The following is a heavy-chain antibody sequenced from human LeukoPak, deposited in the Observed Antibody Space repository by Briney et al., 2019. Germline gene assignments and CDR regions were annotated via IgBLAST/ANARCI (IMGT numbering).Heavy chain of an antibody. J-gene: IGHJ4*02. CDR2: IYTSGST. D-gene: IGHD4-17*01. V-gene: IGHV4-4*07. CDR1: GGSISSYY. Sequence: PSETLSLTCTVSGGSISSYYWRWIRQPAGKGLEWIGRIYTSGSTNYNPSLKSRVTMSVDTSKNQFSLKLSSVTAADTAVYYCARVFYGDYESLYYFDYWGQGTLVTVSS. CDR3: ARVFYGDYESLYYFDY.